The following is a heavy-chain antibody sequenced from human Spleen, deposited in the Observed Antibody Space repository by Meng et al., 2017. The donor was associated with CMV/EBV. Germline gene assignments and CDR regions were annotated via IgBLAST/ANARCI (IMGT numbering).Heavy chain of an antibody. CDR2: IYYSGST. D-gene: IGHD3-3*01. CDR3: ARGRTYYDFWSGYPNNWFDP. J-gene: IGHJ5*02. V-gene: IGHV4-39*07. CDR1: GGSISSSSYY. Sequence: PQLQESGPGLVKPSETLSLPCTVSGGSISSSSYYWGWIRQPPGKGLEWIGSIYYSGSTYYNPSLKSRVTISVDTSKNQFSLKLSSVTAADTAVYYCARGRTYYDFWSGYPNNWFDPWGQGTLVTVSS.